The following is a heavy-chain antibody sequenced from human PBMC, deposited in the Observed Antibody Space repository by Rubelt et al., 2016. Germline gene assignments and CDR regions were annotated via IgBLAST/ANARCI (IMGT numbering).Heavy chain of an antibody. D-gene: IGHD6-13*01. V-gene: IGHV1-18*01. J-gene: IGHJ5*02. CDR3: ASMYSSSWYRGWFDP. CDR2: ISAYHGNT. Sequence: QVQLVQSGAEVKKPGASVKVSCKASGYTFTSYGISWVRQAPGQGLEWMGWISAYHGNTNYAQKVQGRVTMTTDTSTSTAYMELRSLRSDDTAVYYCASMYSSSWYRGWFDPWGQGTLVTVSS. CDR1: GYTFTSYG.